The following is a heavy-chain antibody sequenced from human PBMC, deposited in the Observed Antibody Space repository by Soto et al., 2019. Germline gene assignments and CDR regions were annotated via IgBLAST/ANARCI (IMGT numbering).Heavy chain of an antibody. D-gene: IGHD3-3*01. Sequence: GGSLRLSCAASGFTFSNAWMNWVRQAPGKGLEWVGRIKSKTDGGTTDYAAPGKGRFTISRDDSKNTLYLQMNSLKTEDTAVYYCTTGHGSRSDFWSGYYTPYYYYGMDVWGQGTTVTVSS. V-gene: IGHV3-15*07. CDR2: IKSKTDGGTT. CDR1: GFTFSNAW. J-gene: IGHJ6*02. CDR3: TTGHGSRSDFWSGYYTPYYYYGMDV.